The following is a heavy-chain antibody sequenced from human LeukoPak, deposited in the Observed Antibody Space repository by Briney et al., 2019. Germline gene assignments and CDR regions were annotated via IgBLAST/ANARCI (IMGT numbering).Heavy chain of an antibody. V-gene: IGHV4-59*13. CDR3: GRAQYSGSCFDY. Sequence: SETLSLTCTVAVGSISGYFWSWVRQAPGTGLDWIGHIHYSGATNYNPSLRSRATLSVDTSQNQFSLKLRSVTAADTAVYYRGRAQYSGSCFDYWGQGALVTVSS. J-gene: IGHJ4*02. CDR1: VGSISGYF. D-gene: IGHD1-26*01. CDR2: IHYSGAT.